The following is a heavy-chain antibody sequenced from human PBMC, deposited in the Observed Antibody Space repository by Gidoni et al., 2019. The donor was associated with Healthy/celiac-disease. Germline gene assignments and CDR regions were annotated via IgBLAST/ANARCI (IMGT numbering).Heavy chain of an antibody. V-gene: IGHV4-34*01. Sequence: QVQLQQWGAGLLKPSETLSLTCAVYGGFFSGYYWSWIRQPPGKGLEWIGEINHSGSTNYNPSLKSRVTISVDTSKNQFSLKLSSVTAADTAVYYCARAWVRGVGGLYYFDYWGQGTLVTVSS. CDR2: INHSGST. CDR3: ARAWVRGVGGLYYFDY. CDR1: GGFFSGYY. J-gene: IGHJ4*02. D-gene: IGHD3-10*01.